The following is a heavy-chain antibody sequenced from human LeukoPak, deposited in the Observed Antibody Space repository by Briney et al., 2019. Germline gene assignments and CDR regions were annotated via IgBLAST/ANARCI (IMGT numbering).Heavy chain of an antibody. J-gene: IGHJ4*02. CDR2: ISSSGSTI. V-gene: IGHV3-48*03. CDR1: GFTFSSYE. D-gene: IGHD1-26*01. Sequence: QPGGSLRLSCAASGFTFSSYEMNWVRQAPGKGLEWVSYISSSGSTIYYADSVKGRFTIPRDNAKNSLYLQMNSLRAEDTAVYYCARAVVGATLGYWGQGTLVTVSS. CDR3: ARAVVGATLGY.